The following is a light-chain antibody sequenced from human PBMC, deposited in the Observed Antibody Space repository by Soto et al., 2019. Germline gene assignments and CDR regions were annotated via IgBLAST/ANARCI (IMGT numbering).Light chain of an antibody. V-gene: IGKV3-20*01. CDR2: GAS. Sequence: EIVLTQSPGTLSLSPGERATLSCRASQSVINTYLAWYQQKPGQAPRLLMYGASSRATGTADRFSGSGSGTDFALPISRVEPEDFAVYYCQQYGSSPRTFGQGTKVEIK. CDR3: QQYGSSPRT. J-gene: IGKJ1*01. CDR1: QSVINTY.